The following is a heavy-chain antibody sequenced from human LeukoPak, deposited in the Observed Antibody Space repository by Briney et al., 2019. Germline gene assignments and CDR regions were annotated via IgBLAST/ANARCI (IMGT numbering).Heavy chain of an antibody. CDR2: IWSDGSNK. Sequence: GGSLRLSCVVSGLSFSDYGMHWVRQAPGKGLEWVAVIWSDGSNKYYADSVKGRFIISRDNSKNTVYLQMNTLRADDTAVYFCASAAGPFDHWGQGTLVTVSS. CDR1: GLSFSDYG. J-gene: IGHJ4*02. D-gene: IGHD6-13*01. V-gene: IGHV3-33*01. CDR3: ASAAGPFDH.